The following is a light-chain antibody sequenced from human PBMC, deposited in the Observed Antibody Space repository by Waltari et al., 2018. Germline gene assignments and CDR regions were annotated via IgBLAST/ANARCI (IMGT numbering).Light chain of an antibody. Sequence: DIVMTQSPDSLAVSLGERATINCKSSQSVLYSSNNNNYLAWYRQKPGQPPKLLFYWASTRASGVPDRFSGSGSGTDFTLTISSLQAEDVAVYYCQQYYSTPFTFGPGTKVDIK. CDR2: WAS. CDR3: QQYYSTPFT. J-gene: IGKJ3*01. V-gene: IGKV4-1*01. CDR1: QSVLYSSNNNNY.